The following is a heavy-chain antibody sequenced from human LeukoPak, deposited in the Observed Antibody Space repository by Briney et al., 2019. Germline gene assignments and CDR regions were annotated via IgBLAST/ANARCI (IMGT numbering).Heavy chain of an antibody. CDR3: ARHGGYYYDY. CDR1: GFTISSYW. Sequence: GGSLRLSCAASGFTISSYWMSWVRQAPGKGLEWVANIKQDRSEKYYVDSVKGRFTISRDNAKNSLYLQMNSLRAEDTAVYYCARHGGYYYDYWGQGTLVTVSS. V-gene: IGHV3-7*01. J-gene: IGHJ4*02. CDR2: IKQDRSEK. D-gene: IGHD3-22*01.